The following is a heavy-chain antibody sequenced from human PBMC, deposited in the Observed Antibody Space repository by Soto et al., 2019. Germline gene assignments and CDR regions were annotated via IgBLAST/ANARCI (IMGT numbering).Heavy chain of an antibody. CDR2: IYHSGST. CDR3: ASVSGSYYYGMDV. CDR1: GGSISSSNW. D-gene: IGHD1-26*01. J-gene: IGHJ6*02. V-gene: IGHV4-4*02. Sequence: QVQLQESGPGLVKLSGTLSLTCAVSGGSISSSNWWSWVRQPPGKGLEWLGEIYHSGSTNYNPSLKSQVTLSVDKSKNQFSLKLSSVIAADTAVYYGASVSGSYYYGMDVWGQGTTVTVSS.